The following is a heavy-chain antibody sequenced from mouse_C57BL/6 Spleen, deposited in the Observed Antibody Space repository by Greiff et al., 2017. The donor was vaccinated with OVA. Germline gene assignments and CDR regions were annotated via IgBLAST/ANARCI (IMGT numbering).Heavy chain of an antibody. V-gene: IGHV1-15*01. CDR3: TRESNHRDYYAMDY. CDR1: GYTFTDYE. D-gene: IGHD2-5*01. J-gene: IGHJ4*01. CDR2: IDPETGGT. Sequence: QVQLQQSGAELVRPGASVTLSCKASGYTFTDYEMHWVKQTPVHGLEWIGAIDPETGGTAYNQKFKGKAILTADKSSSTAYMELRSLTSEDSAVYYCTRESNHRDYYAMDYWGQGTSVTVSS.